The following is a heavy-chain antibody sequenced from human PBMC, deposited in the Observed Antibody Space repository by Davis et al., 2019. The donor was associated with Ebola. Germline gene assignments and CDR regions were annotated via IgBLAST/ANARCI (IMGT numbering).Heavy chain of an antibody. CDR2: ISSSSSYI. J-gene: IGHJ6*04. V-gene: IGHV3-21*01. Sequence: GESLKISCAASGFTFSSYSMNWVRQAPGKGLEWVSSISSSSSYIYYADSVKGRFTISRDNAKHSLYLEMNSLRAEDTAVYYCARDGLIPTSYCSGGSCYSDYGMDVWGKGTTVTVSS. CDR1: GFTFSSYS. CDR3: ARDGLIPTSYCSGGSCYSDYGMDV. D-gene: IGHD2-15*01.